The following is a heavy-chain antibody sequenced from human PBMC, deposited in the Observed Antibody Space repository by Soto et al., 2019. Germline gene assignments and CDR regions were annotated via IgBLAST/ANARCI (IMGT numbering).Heavy chain of an antibody. CDR1: GGTFSSYA. J-gene: IGHJ6*02. V-gene: IGHV1-69*13. Sequence: SVKVSCKASGGTFSSYAISWVRQAPGQGLEWMGGIIPIFGTANYAQKFQGRVTITADESTSTAYMELSSLRSEDTAVYYCASIVHRAAMPGSGYYYGMDVWGQGTTVTVSS. CDR3: ASIVHRAAMPGSGYYYGMDV. CDR2: IIPIFGTA. D-gene: IGHD2-2*01.